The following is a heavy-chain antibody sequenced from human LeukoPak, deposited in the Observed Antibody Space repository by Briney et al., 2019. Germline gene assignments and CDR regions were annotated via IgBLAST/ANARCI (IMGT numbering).Heavy chain of an antibody. CDR1: GGSISSYY. V-gene: IGHV4-59*08. J-gene: IGHJ4*02. CDR2: IYYSGST. Sequence: SETLSLTCTVSGGSISSYYWSWIRQPPGKGLEWIEYIYYSGSTNYNPSLKSRVTISVDTSKNQFSLKLSSVTAADTAVYYCARLPLRSHFDYWGQGTLVTVSS. CDR3: ARLPLRSHFDY.